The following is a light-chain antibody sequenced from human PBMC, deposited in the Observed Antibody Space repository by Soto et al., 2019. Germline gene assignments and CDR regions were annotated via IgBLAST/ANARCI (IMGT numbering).Light chain of an antibody. CDR1: SGDVGAYNY. CDR3: SSYAGSKTFI. Sequence: QSALTQPPSASGSPGQSVTISCTGTSGDVGAYNYVSWYQQHPGKAPKLMIYEVTKRPSGVPDRFSGSKSGATASLTVSGLQAEGEADYYCSSYAGSKTFIFGGGTKLTVL. J-gene: IGLJ2*01. CDR2: EVT. V-gene: IGLV2-8*01.